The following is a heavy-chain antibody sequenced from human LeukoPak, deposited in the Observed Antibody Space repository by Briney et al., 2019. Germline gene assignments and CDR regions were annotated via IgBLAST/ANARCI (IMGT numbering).Heavy chain of an antibody. V-gene: IGHV1-46*04. D-gene: IGHD6-19*01. CDR2: INPSSGST. CDR3: AREWLDDAFDF. CDR1: GYTFIWYN. Sequence: ASVTVSCKASGYTFIWYNMHWVRQAPGQGREGMGIINPSSGSTIYAENLQGRVTITRNTSTSTFYMELSSQSSEDTAVYYCAREWLDDAFDFWGHGTMVTVSS. J-gene: IGHJ3*01.